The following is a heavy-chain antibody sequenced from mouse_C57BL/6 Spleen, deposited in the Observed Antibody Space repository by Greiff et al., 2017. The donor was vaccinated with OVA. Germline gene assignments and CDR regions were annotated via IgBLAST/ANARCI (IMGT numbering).Heavy chain of an antibody. CDR1: GYTFTSYW. CDR3: AMGYYGSSFYYFDY. V-gene: IGHV1-74*01. Sequence: VQLQQPGAELVKPGASVKVSCKASGYTFTSYWMHWVKQRPGQGLEWIGRIHPSDSDTNYNQKFKGKATLTVDKSSSTAYMQLSSLTSEDSAVYYCAMGYYGSSFYYFDYWGQGTTLTVSS. CDR2: IHPSDSDT. D-gene: IGHD1-1*01. J-gene: IGHJ2*01.